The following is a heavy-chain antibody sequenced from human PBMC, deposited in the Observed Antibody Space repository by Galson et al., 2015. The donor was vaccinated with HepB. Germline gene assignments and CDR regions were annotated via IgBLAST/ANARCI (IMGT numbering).Heavy chain of an antibody. Sequence: SVKVSCKASGYTFTSYGISWVRQAPGQGLEWMGGIIPIFGTANYAQKFQGRVTITADESTSTAYMELSSLRSEDTAVYYCARDTHTYYYDSSGYNPGHWGQGTLVTVSS. CDR3: ARDTHTYYYDSSGYNPGH. CDR2: IIPIFGTA. V-gene: IGHV1-69*13. CDR1: GYTFTSYG. D-gene: IGHD3-22*01. J-gene: IGHJ1*01.